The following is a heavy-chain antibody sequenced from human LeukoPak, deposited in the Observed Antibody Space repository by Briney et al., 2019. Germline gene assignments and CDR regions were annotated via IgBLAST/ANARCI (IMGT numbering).Heavy chain of an antibody. J-gene: IGHJ3*02. CDR3: ARYPYSSSSANDAFDI. CDR2: ISYSGTT. CDR1: GGPINSGGHY. D-gene: IGHD6-6*01. Sequence: PSQTLSLTCTVSGGPINSGGHYWSWIRQHPGKGLEWIGYISYSGTTYYNPSLKSRVTLSLDTSKNHFSLKLSSVTAADTAVYYCARYPYSSSSANDAFDIWGQGTMVIVS. V-gene: IGHV4-31*03.